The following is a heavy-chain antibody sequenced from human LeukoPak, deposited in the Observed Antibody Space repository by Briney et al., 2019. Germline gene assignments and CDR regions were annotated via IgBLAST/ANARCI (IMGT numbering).Heavy chain of an antibody. CDR3: ARRVDFWSGYEVPYYYYYMDV. Sequence: RPGGSLRLSCAASGFTFDDYGMSWVRQVPGKGLEWVSSINGNGGSTAYADSVKGRFTISRDNAKNSLYLQMNSLRAEDTALYYCARRVDFWSGYEVPYYYYYMDVWGKGTTVTVSS. D-gene: IGHD3-3*01. CDR2: INGNGGST. J-gene: IGHJ6*03. CDR1: GFTFDDYG. V-gene: IGHV3-20*04.